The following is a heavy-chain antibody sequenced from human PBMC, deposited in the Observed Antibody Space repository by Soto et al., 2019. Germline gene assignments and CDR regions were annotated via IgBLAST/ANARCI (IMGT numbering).Heavy chain of an antibody. Sequence: GGSLRLSCAASGFTFSTYNMNWVRQAPGKGLEWVSYISSSSSTIYYADSVKGRFTISRDNAKNSLYLQMNSLRAEDTAVYYCVPLCRYCSTTTPSWGQGTLVTVSS. D-gene: IGHD2-2*01. CDR3: VPLCRYCSTTTPS. CDR1: GFTFSTYN. CDR2: ISSSSSTI. V-gene: IGHV3-48*01. J-gene: IGHJ4*02.